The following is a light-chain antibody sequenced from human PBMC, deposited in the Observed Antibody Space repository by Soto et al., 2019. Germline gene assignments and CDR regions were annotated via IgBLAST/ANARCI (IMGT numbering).Light chain of an antibody. Sequence: QSALTQPASVSGSPGQSITISCAGTSSDVGTYNYVSWYQQHPDSTPKIIIYEVSNRPSGVSDRFSGSKSGNTASLTISGLQAGDEADYYCSSFTTSSTRIFGGGTKLTVL. CDR3: SSFTTSSTRI. CDR1: SSDVGTYNY. V-gene: IGLV2-14*01. J-gene: IGLJ2*01. CDR2: EVS.